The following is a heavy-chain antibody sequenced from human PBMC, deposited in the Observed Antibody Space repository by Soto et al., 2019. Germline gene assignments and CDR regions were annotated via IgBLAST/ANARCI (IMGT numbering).Heavy chain of an antibody. J-gene: IGHJ6*02. CDR3: ARDLTIVPATHPRLENYGMDV. Sequence: XSVKVSCKGSGYSFTSYGISWVRRAPGQGLEWVGWISPYNGHTQFVQRFQGRVSMTTDTSTKTAYMELRNLRSDDTAHYYCARDLTIVPATHPRLENYGMDVWGQGTTVTVSS. V-gene: IGHV1-18*01. CDR2: ISPYNGHT. CDR1: GYSFTSYG. D-gene: IGHD2-2*01.